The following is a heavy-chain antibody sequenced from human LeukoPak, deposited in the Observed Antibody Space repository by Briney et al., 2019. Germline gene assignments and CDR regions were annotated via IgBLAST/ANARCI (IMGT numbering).Heavy chain of an antibody. Sequence: PGGSLRLSCAASGFTFSSYGMSWVRQAPGKGLEWVSAISGSGGSTYYADSVKGRFTISRDNSKNTLYLQMNSLRAEDTAVYYCAKVSYDILTGYYDFDYWGQGTLVTVSS. CDR1: GFTFSSYG. CDR3: AKVSYDILTGYYDFDY. V-gene: IGHV3-23*01. D-gene: IGHD3-9*01. J-gene: IGHJ4*02. CDR2: ISGSGGST.